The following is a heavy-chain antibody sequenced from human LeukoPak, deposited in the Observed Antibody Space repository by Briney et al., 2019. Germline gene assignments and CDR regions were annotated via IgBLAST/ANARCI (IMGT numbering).Heavy chain of an antibody. CDR3: TSRGVCTSTSCSTFDY. Sequence: GGSLRLSCAASGFTLSIYWMSWVRQAPGKGLEWVANIKHDGSEKYYVDSVKGRFTISRDNAKNSLFLQMNSLRAEDTAVYYCTSRGVCTSTSCSTFDYWGQGTLVAVSS. D-gene: IGHD2-2*01. J-gene: IGHJ4*02. CDR2: IKHDGSEK. V-gene: IGHV3-7*05. CDR1: GFTLSIYW.